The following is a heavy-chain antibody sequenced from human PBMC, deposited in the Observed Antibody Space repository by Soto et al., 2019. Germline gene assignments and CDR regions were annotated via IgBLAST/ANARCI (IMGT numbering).Heavy chain of an antibody. Sequence: GGSLRLSCVASGFTFSDHYMSWIRQAPGKGLEWVANIKQDGSEKYYVDSVKGRFTISRDNAKNSLYLQMSSLRAEDTAVYYCVKEVETVRLVAFALWGQGTQVTVSS. CDR1: GFTFSDHY. CDR3: VKEVETVRLVAFAL. J-gene: IGHJ4*02. D-gene: IGHD5-18*01. V-gene: IGHV3-7*01. CDR2: IKQDGSEK.